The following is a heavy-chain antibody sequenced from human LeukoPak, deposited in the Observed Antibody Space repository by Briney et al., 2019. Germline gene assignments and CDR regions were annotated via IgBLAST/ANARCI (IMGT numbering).Heavy chain of an antibody. CDR3: ARDPQFDY. Sequence: GGSLRLSCAASGFTFSNYGIHWVRQAPGKGLEWVAFIRFDGSDKYYADSVKGRFTISRDNSKNTLYLQMNSLRPEDTAVYYCARDPQFDYWGQGTLVTVSS. CDR1: GFTFSNYG. V-gene: IGHV3-30*02. J-gene: IGHJ4*02. CDR2: IRFDGSDK.